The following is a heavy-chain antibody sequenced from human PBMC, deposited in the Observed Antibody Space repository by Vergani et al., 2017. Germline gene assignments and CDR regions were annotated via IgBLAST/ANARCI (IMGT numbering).Heavy chain of an antibody. Sequence: EVQPVESGGGLVKPGGSLRLSCTTSGFTFSSAWMSWVRQAPGKGLEWVARIRPKTDGETTDYAAPVKGRFTIYKDNTVDMLSLQMNSLRPDDTAVYYCVRGGRGDHGDFWSRLGPWGQGTRVIVSS. CDR3: VRGGRGDHGDFWSRLGP. V-gene: IGHV3-15*05. J-gene: IGHJ5*02. CDR2: IRPKTDGETT. D-gene: IGHD3-3*01. CDR1: GFTFSSAW.